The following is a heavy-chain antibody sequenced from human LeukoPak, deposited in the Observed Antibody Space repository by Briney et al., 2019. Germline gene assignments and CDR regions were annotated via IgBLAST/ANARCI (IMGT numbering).Heavy chain of an antibody. CDR1: GGSISSGSYF. CDR3: ARHLFDYGDYGGWFDP. Sequence: SETLSLTCTVSGGSISSGSYFWSWIRQPAGEGLEWIGRIYTGGSANYNPSLKSRVTISVDTSKNQFSLKLSSMTAADTAVYYCARHLFDYGDYGGWFDPWGQGTLVTVSS. J-gene: IGHJ5*02. D-gene: IGHD4-17*01. V-gene: IGHV4-61*02. CDR2: IYTGGSA.